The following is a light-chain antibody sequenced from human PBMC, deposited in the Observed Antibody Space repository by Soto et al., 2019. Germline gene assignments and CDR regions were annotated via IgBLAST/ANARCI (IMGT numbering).Light chain of an antibody. CDR2: GAS. CDR1: QTISNTY. V-gene: IGKV3-20*01. J-gene: IGKJ3*01. Sequence: EIVLTQSPGTLSLSPGEVATLSCRASQTISNTYLAWYQQKPGQAPRLLIYGASSRDTGIPDRFSGSGSGTDFTLTISGLEPEDFAVYYCQSYGRTVFTFGPGTKVDIK. CDR3: QSYGRTVFT.